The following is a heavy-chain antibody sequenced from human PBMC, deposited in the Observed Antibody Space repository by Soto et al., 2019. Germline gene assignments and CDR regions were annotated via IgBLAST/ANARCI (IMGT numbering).Heavy chain of an antibody. V-gene: IGHV3-23*01. CDR1: GFTFNNYA. CDR2: ISPNGDST. J-gene: IGHJ3*01. D-gene: IGHD2-8*01. Sequence: EVQLLESGGGLVQPGGSLRLACAASGFTFNNYAMNWVRQAPGRGLEWGSIISPNGDSTYYADSVKGRFTISRDNSQNTVFLQMNSLRAEDTAIYFCATVRLTAYLRYAPHLWGQGTLVTVSS. CDR3: ATVRLTAYLRYAPHL.